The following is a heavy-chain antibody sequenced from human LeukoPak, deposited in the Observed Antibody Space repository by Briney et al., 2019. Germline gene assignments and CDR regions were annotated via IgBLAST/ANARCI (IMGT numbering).Heavy chain of an antibody. J-gene: IGHJ4*02. Sequence: PSETLSLTCAVYGGSFSGYYWSWIRQPPGKGLEWIGYIYHSGSTYYNPSLKSRVTISADRSKNQFSLKLSSVTAADTAVYYCARVWVATIDYWGQGTLVTVSS. CDR2: IYHSGST. CDR3: ARVWVATIDY. V-gene: IGHV4-30-2*01. CDR1: GGSFSGYY. D-gene: IGHD5-24*01.